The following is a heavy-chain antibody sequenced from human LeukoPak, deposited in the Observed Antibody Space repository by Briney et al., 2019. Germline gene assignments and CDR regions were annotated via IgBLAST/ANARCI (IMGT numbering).Heavy chain of an antibody. CDR2: IGGGGGST. V-gene: IGHV3-23*01. CDR1: GFTFSSYA. Sequence: QAGGSLRLSCAASGFTFSSYAMSWVRQAPGKGLEWVSAIGGGGGSTYYADSVKGRFTISRDNSKNTLYLQMNSLRAEDTAVYYCAKDFRDDYHFDYWGQGTLVTVSS. CDR3: AKDFRDDYHFDY. J-gene: IGHJ4*02. D-gene: IGHD5-24*01.